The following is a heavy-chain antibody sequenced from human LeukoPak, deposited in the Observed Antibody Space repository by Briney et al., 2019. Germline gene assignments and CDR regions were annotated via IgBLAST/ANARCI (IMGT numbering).Heavy chain of an antibody. Sequence: VASVKVSCKASGYTFTNYGISWVRQAPGQGLDWMGWISAYNGNKVYAQEPQGRVTMTTDTSTSTAYMELRSLRSDDTAVYYCARVSLGSSLDYWGQGTLVTVSS. CDR1: GYTFTNYG. J-gene: IGHJ4*02. CDR3: ARVSLGSSLDY. D-gene: IGHD6-13*01. CDR2: ISAYNGNK. V-gene: IGHV1-18*01.